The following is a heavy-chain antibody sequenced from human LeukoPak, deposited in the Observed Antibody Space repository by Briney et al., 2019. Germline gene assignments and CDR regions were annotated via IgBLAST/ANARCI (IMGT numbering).Heavy chain of an antibody. J-gene: IGHJ4*02. CDR1: GYTFTSYG. CDR3: ARNIVLDYFDY. Sequence: ASVKVSCKASGYTFTSYGISWVRQAPRQWLEWMGWISAYNGNTNYAQKLQGRVTMTTDTSTSTAYMELRSLRSDDTAVYYCARNIVLDYFDYWGEGTLVTVSS. V-gene: IGHV1-18*01. D-gene: IGHD2/OR15-2a*01. CDR2: ISAYNGNT.